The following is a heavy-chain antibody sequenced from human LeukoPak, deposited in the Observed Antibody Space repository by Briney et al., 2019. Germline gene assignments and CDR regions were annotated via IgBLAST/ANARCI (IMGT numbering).Heavy chain of an antibody. J-gene: IGHJ4*02. V-gene: IGHV4-59*08. D-gene: IGHD6-6*01. CDR2: IYYTGST. Sequence: SETLSLTCSVSGGSISSLYWSWIRQPPGKGLEWIGYIYYTGSTNYNPSLKSRATMFVDMSKNQFSLRLSSVTAADTAVYYCARHRAYSSSSPFDYWGQGTLVTVSS. CDR1: GGSISSLY. CDR3: ARHRAYSSSSPFDY.